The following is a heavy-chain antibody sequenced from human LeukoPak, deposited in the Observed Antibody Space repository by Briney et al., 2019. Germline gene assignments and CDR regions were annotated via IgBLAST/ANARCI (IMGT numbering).Heavy chain of an antibody. CDR3: ARVLFYDIRDYYGMDV. CDR2: VYYSGTT. D-gene: IGHD3-9*01. J-gene: IGHJ6*02. V-gene: IGHV4-39*07. CDR1: GGSISSSNYY. Sequence: SETLSLTCTVSGGSISSSNYYWGWIRQPPGKGLEWIGSVYYSGTTYYNPSLKSRVTISVDTSKNQFSLKLNSVTAADTAVYYCARVLFYDIRDYYGMDVWGQGTTVTVSS.